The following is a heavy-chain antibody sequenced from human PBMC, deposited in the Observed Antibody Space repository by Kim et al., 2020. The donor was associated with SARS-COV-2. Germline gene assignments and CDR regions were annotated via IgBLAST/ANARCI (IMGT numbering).Heavy chain of an antibody. CDR3: ARIRSGYSYGYLDY. D-gene: IGHD5-18*01. Sequence: STSLKTRLTISKDTSKNQVVLTMTNMDPVDTATYYCARIRSGYSYGYLDYWGQGTLVTVSS. V-gene: IGHV2-70*01. J-gene: IGHJ4*02.